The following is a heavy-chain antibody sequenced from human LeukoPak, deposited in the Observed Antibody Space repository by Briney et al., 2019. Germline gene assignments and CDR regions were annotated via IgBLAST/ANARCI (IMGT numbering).Heavy chain of an antibody. J-gene: IGHJ4*02. CDR1: GFTFSSYG. CDR2: IRYDGSNK. D-gene: IGHD5-18*01. V-gene: IGHV3-30*02. CDR3: ARERDTAMVTIDY. Sequence: GGSLRLSCAASGFTFSSYGMHWVRQAPGKGLEWVAFIRYDGSNKYYADSVKGRFTISRDNSKNTLYLQMNSLRAEDTAVYYCARERDTAMVTIDYWGQGTLVTVSS.